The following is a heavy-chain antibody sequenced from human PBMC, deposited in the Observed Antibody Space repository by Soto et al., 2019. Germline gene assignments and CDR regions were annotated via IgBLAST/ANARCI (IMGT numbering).Heavy chain of an antibody. CDR3: ARDHNYYDSSGRNPDY. CDR2: VHPDGGHT. CDR1: GYDFTYYY. D-gene: IGHD3-22*01. J-gene: IGHJ4*02. Sequence: ASVKVSCKACGYDFTYYYVQWVRQAPGEGLECMGVVHPDGGHTTYAQRFQDRVTMTRDTFTSTVYMELSSLRSEDTAVYYCARDHNYYDSSGRNPDYWGQGTPVT. V-gene: IGHV1-46*01.